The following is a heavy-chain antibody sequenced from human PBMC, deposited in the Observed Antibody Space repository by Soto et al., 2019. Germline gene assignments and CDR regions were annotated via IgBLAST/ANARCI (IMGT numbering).Heavy chain of an antibody. CDR2: ISWNSGSI. CDR3: AKGSALGYYYYMDV. Sequence: EVQLVESGGGLVQPGMSLRLSCAASGLIFDDYAMHWVRQAPGKGLEWVSGISWNSGSIGYADSVKGRFTISRDNAKNSLYLQMNCLRAEDTALYYCAKGSALGYYYYMDVWGKGTTVTVSS. CDR1: GLIFDDYA. V-gene: IGHV3-9*01. J-gene: IGHJ6*03.